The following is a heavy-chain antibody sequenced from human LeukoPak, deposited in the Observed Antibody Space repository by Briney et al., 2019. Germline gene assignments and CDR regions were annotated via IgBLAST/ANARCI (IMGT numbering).Heavy chain of an antibody. Sequence: SETLSLTCTVSGGSISSYYWSWIRQPPGKGLEWIGYIYYSGSTNSNPSLKSRVTISVDTSKNQFSLKLSSVTAADTAVYYCARGGWYPDYWGQGTLVTVSS. CDR1: GGSISSYY. V-gene: IGHV4-59*01. CDR3: ARGGWYPDY. D-gene: IGHD6-19*01. J-gene: IGHJ4*02. CDR2: IYYSGST.